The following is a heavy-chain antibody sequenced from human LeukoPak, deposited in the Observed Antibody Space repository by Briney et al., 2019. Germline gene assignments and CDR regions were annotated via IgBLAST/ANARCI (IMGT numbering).Heavy chain of an antibody. D-gene: IGHD3-9*01. V-gene: IGHV4-38-2*02. CDR1: GYSISSGYY. J-gene: IGHJ3*02. CDR3: ARMGYDILTGYPDAFDI. Sequence: PSETLSLTCTVSGYSISSGYYWGWIRQPPGKGLEWIGNIYHSGTTYYNPSLKSRVSMSVDTSKNQFSLKLSSVTAADTAVYYCARMGYDILTGYPDAFDIWGQGTMVTVSS. CDR2: IYHSGTT.